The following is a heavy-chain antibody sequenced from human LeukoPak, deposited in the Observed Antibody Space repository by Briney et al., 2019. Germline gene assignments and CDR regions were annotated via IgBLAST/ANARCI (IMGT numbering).Heavy chain of an antibody. CDR2: IYYSGST. Sequence: PSETLSLTCTVSGGSISSSSYYWGWIRQPPGKGLEWIGSIYYSGSTYYNPSLKSRVTISVDTSKNQFSLKLSSVTAADTAVYYCARDRVDDNPLYYYYYGMDVWGQGTTVTVSS. V-gene: IGHV4-39*07. D-gene: IGHD1-14*01. CDR3: ARDRVDDNPLYYYYYGMDV. J-gene: IGHJ6*02. CDR1: GGSISSSSYY.